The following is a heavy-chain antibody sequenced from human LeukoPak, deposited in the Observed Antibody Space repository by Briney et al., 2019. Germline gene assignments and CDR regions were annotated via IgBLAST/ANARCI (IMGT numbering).Heavy chain of an antibody. Sequence: PSETLSLTCTVSGGSISSYYWSWIRQPPGRGLEWIGYIYYSGSTNYNSSFKSRVTISIDTSKNQFSLRLSSVTAADTAVYYCANYGVVLATYGSPSPFVYWGQGTLVTVSS. J-gene: IGHJ4*02. V-gene: IGHV4-59*08. CDR1: GGSISSYY. CDR3: ANYGVVLATYGSPSPFVY. D-gene: IGHD3-16*01. CDR2: IYYSGST.